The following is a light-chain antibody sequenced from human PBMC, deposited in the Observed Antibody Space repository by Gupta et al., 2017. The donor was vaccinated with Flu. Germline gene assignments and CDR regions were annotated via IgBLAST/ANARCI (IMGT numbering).Light chain of an antibody. Sequence: DIHMTQSPSVVSASVGDRVTITCRASESIGTWLAWYQQMPGKAPKLLIYDASTLETGVPLRFSGSGAGTDFTLTINSLQPEDFATYYCQQSNNFPFTFGPGTKVDFK. CDR1: ESIGTW. CDR3: QQSNNFPFT. J-gene: IGKJ3*01. CDR2: DAS. V-gene: IGKV1-12*02.